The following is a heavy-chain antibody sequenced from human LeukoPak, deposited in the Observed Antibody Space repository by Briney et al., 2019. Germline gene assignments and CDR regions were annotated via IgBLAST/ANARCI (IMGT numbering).Heavy chain of an antibody. D-gene: IGHD6-13*01. CDR1: GFAFSSYA. Sequence: GGSLRLSCAASGFAFSSYAMSWVRQAPGKGLEWVSAISGSGGSTYYADSVKGRFSISRDNSKNTLYLQMNSLRAEDTAVYYCAKDRAAAALFDYWGQGTLVTVSS. V-gene: IGHV3-23*01. CDR2: ISGSGGST. J-gene: IGHJ4*02. CDR3: AKDRAAAALFDY.